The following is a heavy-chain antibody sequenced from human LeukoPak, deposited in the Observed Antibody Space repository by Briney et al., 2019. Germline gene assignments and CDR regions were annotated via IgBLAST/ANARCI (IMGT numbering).Heavy chain of an antibody. J-gene: IGHJ4*02. CDR2: IIPIFGTA. D-gene: IGHD3-22*01. CDR1: GGTFSSYA. Sequence: ASVKVSCKASGGTFSSYAISWVRQAPGQGLEWMGGIIPIFGTANYAQKFQGRVTITTDESTSTAYMELSSLRSEDTAVYYCARDHRGNDSSGYYLGYFDYWGQGTLVTVSS. CDR3: ARDHRGNDSSGYYLGYFDY. V-gene: IGHV1-69*05.